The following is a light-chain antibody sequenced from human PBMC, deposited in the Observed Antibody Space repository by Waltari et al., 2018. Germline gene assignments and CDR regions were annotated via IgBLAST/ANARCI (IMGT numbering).Light chain of an antibody. CDR2: GTS. CDR3: QQGNSFPWT. CDR1: QLISGW. Sequence: DIQMTQSPSYVFASIGDRVTITCRASQLISGWLAWYQQKPGKAPKLLIYGTSSLQYRVPSRFSGSGSGTDFTLTISSLQPEDFATYFCQQGNSFPWTFGQGTKVEIK. V-gene: IGKV1-12*01. J-gene: IGKJ1*01.